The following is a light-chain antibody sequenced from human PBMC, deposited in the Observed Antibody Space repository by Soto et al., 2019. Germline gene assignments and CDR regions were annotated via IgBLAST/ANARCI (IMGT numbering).Light chain of an antibody. CDR3: SSYTSSTTLV. CDR1: SSDAGSYNR. V-gene: IGLV2-18*02. CDR2: EVN. Sequence: QSALTQPPSVSGSPGQSVTISCTGTSSDAGSYNRVSWYQQPPGTAPKLMIYEVNNRPSGVPDRFSGSKSGNTASLTISGLQAEDEADYYCSSYTSSTTLVFGGGTKLTVL. J-gene: IGLJ2*01.